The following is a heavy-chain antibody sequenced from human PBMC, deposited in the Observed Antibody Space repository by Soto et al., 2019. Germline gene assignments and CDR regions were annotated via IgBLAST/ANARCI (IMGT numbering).Heavy chain of an antibody. CDR2: IIPIFGTA. CDR3: ARVGGEMATITQGGYCYYGMDV. Sequence: SVKVSCKASGGTFSSYAISWVRQAPGQGLEWMGGIIPIFGTANYAQKFQGRVTITADESTSTAYMELSSLRSEDTAVYYCARVGGEMATITQGGYCYYGMDVWGQGTTVTVSS. D-gene: IGHD3-10*01. V-gene: IGHV1-69*13. CDR1: GGTFSSYA. J-gene: IGHJ6*02.